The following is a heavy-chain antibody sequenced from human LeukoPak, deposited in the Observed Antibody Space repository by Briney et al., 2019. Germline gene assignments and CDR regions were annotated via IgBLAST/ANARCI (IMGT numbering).Heavy chain of an antibody. CDR2: IKQDGSEK. D-gene: IGHD1-26*01. V-gene: IGHV3-7*05. CDR1: GSTFSSYW. Sequence: QPGGSLRLSCAASGSTFSSYWMSWVRQAPGKGLEWVANIKQDGSEKYYVDSVKGRFTISRDNSKNTLYLQMNSLRAEDTAVYYCARGNSGSSYVEYYYGMDVWGQGTTVTVSS. J-gene: IGHJ6*02. CDR3: ARGNSGSSYVEYYYGMDV.